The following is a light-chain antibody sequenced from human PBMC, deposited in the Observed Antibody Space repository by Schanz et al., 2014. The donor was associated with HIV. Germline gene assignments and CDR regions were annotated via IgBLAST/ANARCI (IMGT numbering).Light chain of an antibody. CDR1: QSVLYSSTNKNY. J-gene: IGKJ4*01. CDR3: QQYVSVPVT. CDR2: WAS. V-gene: IGKV4-1*01. Sequence: DIVMTQSPDFLAVSLGARATIKCKSSQSVLYSSTNKNYLAWYQQKPGQPPKLLIYWASTRESGVPERFSGSGSGTDFTLTISSLQAEDVAVYYCQQYVSVPVTFGGGTKMEIK.